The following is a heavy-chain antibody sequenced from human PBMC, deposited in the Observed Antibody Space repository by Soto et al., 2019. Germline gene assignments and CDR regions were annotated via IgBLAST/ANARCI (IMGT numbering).Heavy chain of an antibody. D-gene: IGHD3-22*01. CDR2: ISSSSSYI. CDR1: GFTFSSYS. CDR3: ATYADGSYRPPYDA. J-gene: IGHJ5*02. Sequence: PGGSLRLSCAASGFTFSSYSMNWVRQAPGKGLEWVSSISSSSSYIYYADSVKGRFTISRDESTTTVHLHMSSLRLDDSAMYYCATYADGSYRPPYDAWGQGTLVTVSS. V-gene: IGHV3-21*04.